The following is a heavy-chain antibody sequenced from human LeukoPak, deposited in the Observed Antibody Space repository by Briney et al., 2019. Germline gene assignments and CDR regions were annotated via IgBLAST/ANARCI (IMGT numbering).Heavy chain of an antibody. CDR2: IHIYRGNT. Sequence: ASVKFSCNVSGYSSSNYGISWVRQAPGQGLEWIGWIHIYRGNTNYAQKFQGRVTMTTDASTSTVYMEVRGLRSDDTAMYYCARDVGITVADSFDPWGQGTLVTVSS. CDR1: GYSSSNYG. CDR3: ARDVGITVADSFDP. J-gene: IGHJ5*02. D-gene: IGHD6-13*01. V-gene: IGHV1-18*01.